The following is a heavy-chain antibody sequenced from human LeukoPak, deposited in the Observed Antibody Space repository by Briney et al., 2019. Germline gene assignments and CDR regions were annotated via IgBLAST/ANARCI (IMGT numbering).Heavy chain of an antibody. CDR3: AKDNPIEKVPGLGPGS. V-gene: IGHV3-30*02. D-gene: IGHD2-2*01. CDR2: IQFHGGDI. CDR1: GFTFGDYA. Sequence: PGGSLRLSCTASGFTFGDYAMSWFRQAPGKGLEWVAFIQFHGGDIFYADSVEGRFTISRDNSKNTLYLQMNSLRPEDTAVYYCAKDNPIEKVPGLGPGSWGQGTLVTVSS. J-gene: IGHJ5*02.